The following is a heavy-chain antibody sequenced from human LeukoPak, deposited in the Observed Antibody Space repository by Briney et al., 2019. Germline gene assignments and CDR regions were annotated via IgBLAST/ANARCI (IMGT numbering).Heavy chain of an antibody. CDR1: GGSFSGYY. Sequence: PSETLSLTCAVYGGSFSGYYWSWIRQPPGKGLEWIGEINHSGSTNYNPSLKSRVTTSVDTSKNQFSLKLSSVTAADTAVYYCARARKLEMATYPFDYWGQGTLVTVSS. CDR2: INHSGST. D-gene: IGHD5-24*01. CDR3: ARARKLEMATYPFDY. J-gene: IGHJ4*02. V-gene: IGHV4-34*01.